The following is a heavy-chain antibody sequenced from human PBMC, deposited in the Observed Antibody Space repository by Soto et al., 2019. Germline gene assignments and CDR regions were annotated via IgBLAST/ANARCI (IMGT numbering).Heavy chain of an antibody. V-gene: IGHV3-21*01. J-gene: IGHJ3*02. D-gene: IGHD2-15*01. Sequence: QPPAKGLELFSSISSTSNYIYHVDSVKGRFTISRDNAKKSLYLQMNSLRAEDTAVYYCAKGNSDRAFAIWGQGTMVTVS. CDR3: AKGNSDRAFAI. CDR2: ISSTSNYI.